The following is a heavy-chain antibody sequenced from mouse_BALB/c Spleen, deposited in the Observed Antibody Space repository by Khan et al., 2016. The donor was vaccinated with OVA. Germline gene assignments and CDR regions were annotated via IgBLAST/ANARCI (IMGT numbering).Heavy chain of an antibody. CDR3: PRPSYGPRVFEV. Sequence: VQLQQSGAELVKPGASVRLSCTASGFNIKDTYIHWVKQRPEQGLEWIGRIAPANGDTKYDPKFQDKATITSDTSSNTSYLQLRSLTSEDTAVYYCPRPSYGPRVFEVWGEGTTVTVSS. J-gene: IGHJ1*01. D-gene: IGHD1-1*02. CDR1: GFNIKDTY. CDR2: IAPANGDT. V-gene: IGHV14-3*02.